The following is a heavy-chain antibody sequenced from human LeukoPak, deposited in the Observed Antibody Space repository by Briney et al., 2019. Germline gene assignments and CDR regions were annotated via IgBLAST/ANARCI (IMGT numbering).Heavy chain of an antibody. CDR3: ARCNSAGRGYFDY. V-gene: IGHV3-30*03. D-gene: IGHD6-13*01. Sequence: PGGSLRLSCAASGFTFSNYGMHWVRQAPGKGLEWVAIVSLDGSKTYYADSVKGRFTISRDNSKNTLYLQMNSLRAEDTAVHYCARCNSAGRGYFDYWGQGTLVTVSS. CDR1: GFTFSNYG. CDR2: VSLDGSKT. J-gene: IGHJ4*02.